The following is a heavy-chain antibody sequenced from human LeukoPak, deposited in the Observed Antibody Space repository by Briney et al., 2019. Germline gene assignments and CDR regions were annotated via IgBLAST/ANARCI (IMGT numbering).Heavy chain of an antibody. J-gene: IGHJ3*02. CDR2: ISAYNGNT. V-gene: IGHV1-18*01. CDR3: ARRGYGDFDDAFDI. CDR1: GYTFTNYG. D-gene: IGHD4-17*01. Sequence: VASVKVSCKASGYTFTNYGISWVRQAPGQGLEWMGWISAYNGNTNYAQRLQGRVTMTTDTSTSTAYMELRSLTSDDTAVYSCARRGYGDFDDAFDIWGQGKLVTVSS.